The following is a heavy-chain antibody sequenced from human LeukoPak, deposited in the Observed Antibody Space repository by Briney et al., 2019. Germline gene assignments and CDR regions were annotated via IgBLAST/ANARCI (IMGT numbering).Heavy chain of an antibody. J-gene: IGHJ4*02. CDR3: AKDSGRVRGVISGYFDY. D-gene: IGHD3-10*02. Sequence: GGSLRLSCAASGFTFSSYAMSWVRQAPGKGLEWVSAISGSGGSTYYADSVKGRFTISRDNSKNTLYLQMNSLRAEDTAVYYCAKDSGRVRGVISGYFDYWGQGTLVTVSS. CDR2: ISGSGGST. V-gene: IGHV3-23*01. CDR1: GFTFSSYA.